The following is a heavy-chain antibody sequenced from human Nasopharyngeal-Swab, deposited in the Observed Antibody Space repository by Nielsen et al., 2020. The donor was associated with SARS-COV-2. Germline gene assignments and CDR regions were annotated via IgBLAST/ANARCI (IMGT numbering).Heavy chain of an antibody. J-gene: IGHJ4*02. CDR3: ARLTSLSGALDY. Sequence: SETLSLTCTVSGASTTTYYWNWIRQPPGKGLEWIGYIYYGGSTSYNPSLKSRVTTSLDTSKKQFSLKLASVTAADTAVYYCARLTSLSGALDYWGQGTLVTVSS. CDR1: GASTTTYY. V-gene: IGHV4-59*08. D-gene: IGHD2-2*01. CDR2: IYYGGST.